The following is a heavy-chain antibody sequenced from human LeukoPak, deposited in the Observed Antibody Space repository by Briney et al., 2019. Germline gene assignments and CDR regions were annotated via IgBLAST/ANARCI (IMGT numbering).Heavy chain of an antibody. J-gene: IGHJ4*02. CDR1: GISFRSYG. Sequence: PGGSLRLSCAASGISFRSYGMHWVRQAPGKGLEWVTFIWYDASNKYYAESVKGRFTISSDNSRNTVFLQMNSLRAEDTAIYYCATDISTHYFGSWGQGTLVTVSS. CDR3: ATDISTHYFGS. CDR2: IWYDASNK. D-gene: IGHD3-9*01. V-gene: IGHV3-30*02.